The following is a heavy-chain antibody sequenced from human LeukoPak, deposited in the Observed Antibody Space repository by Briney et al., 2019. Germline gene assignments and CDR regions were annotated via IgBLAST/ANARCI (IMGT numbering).Heavy chain of an antibody. CDR1: GFTFSSYW. Sequence: GGSLRLSCAASGFTFSSYWMHWVRQAPGKGLVWVSRINSDGSSTSYADSVKGRFTISRDNAKNTLYLQMNSLRAEDTAVYYCARAQLLWFGELFEQDAFDIWGQGTMVTVSS. J-gene: IGHJ3*02. CDR3: ARAQLLWFGELFEQDAFDI. V-gene: IGHV3-74*01. D-gene: IGHD3-10*01. CDR2: INSDGSST.